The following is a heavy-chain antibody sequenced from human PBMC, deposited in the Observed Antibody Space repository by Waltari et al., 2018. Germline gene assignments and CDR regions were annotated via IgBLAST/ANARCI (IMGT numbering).Heavy chain of an antibody. D-gene: IGHD6-13*01. J-gene: IGHJ4*02. Sequence: QVQLVQSGAEVKKPGASVKVSCKVSGNTLTELSMHWVRQAPGKGLEWMGGLDPEDGETINAQSFKGRVTMTEDTSTDTAYMEVSSLRSEDTAVYYCATSPIALFGTLYWGQGTLVTVSS. V-gene: IGHV1-24*01. CDR1: GNTLTELS. CDR2: LDPEDGET. CDR3: ATSPIALFGTLY.